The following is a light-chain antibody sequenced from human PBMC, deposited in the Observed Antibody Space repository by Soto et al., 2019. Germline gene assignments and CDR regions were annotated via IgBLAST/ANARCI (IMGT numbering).Light chain of an antibody. CDR3: QSYDSSLSGYV. J-gene: IGLJ1*01. CDR1: SSNIGAGYD. CDR2: ANS. Sequence: QSVLTQPPSASGTPGQRVTISCSGSSSNIGAGYDVHWYQQLPGTAPKLLIYANSNRPSGVPDRFSGSKSGTSASLAITGLQAEDEADYHCQSYDSSLSGYVFGTGTKVTVL. V-gene: IGLV1-40*01.